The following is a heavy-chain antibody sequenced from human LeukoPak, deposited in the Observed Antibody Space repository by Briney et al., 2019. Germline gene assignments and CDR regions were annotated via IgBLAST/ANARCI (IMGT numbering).Heavy chain of an antibody. Sequence: SQTLSLTCAVSGGSISSGGYSWSWIRQPPGKGLEWIGYIYHSGSTYYNPSLKSRVTISVDRSKNQFSLKLSSVTAADTAVYYCARKYCSGGSCYNYYGMDVWGQGTTVTVSS. D-gene: IGHD2-15*01. CDR1: GGSISSGGYS. V-gene: IGHV4-30-2*01. CDR3: ARKYCSGGSCYNYYGMDV. CDR2: IYHSGST. J-gene: IGHJ6*02.